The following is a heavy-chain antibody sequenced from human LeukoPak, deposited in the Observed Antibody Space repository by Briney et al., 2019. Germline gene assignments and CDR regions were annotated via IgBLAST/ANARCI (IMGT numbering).Heavy chain of an antibody. CDR2: ISNDGSNK. V-gene: IGHV3-30*18. CDR1: GYTFSSYA. J-gene: IGHJ4*02. D-gene: IGHD3-16*01. CDR3: AKDLGTGGYFDY. Sequence: GGSLRLSCAGSGYTFSSYAMHWVRQAPGKGLEWVAVISNDGSNKYYADSVKGRFTISRDDSKNTVYLQMNSLRAEDTAVFYCAKDLGTGGYFDYWGQGTLVTVSS.